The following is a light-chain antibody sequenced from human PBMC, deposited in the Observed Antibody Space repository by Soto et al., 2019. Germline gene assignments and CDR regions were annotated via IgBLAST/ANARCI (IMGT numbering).Light chain of an antibody. Sequence: EIVLTQYPATLSLSPGESATLSCRASQSGSSSLGWYQQKPGKPTRLLIYDASKRVTEVPARFSGSGSGTDFTLNISSLEQENFAVYYCQQRIDGWTFGQGTKVEI. CDR3: QQRIDGWT. CDR2: DAS. V-gene: IGKV3-11*01. CDR1: QSGSSS. J-gene: IGKJ1*01.